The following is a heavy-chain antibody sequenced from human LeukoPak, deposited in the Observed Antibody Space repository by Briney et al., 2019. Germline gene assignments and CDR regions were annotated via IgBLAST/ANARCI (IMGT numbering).Heavy chain of an antibody. CDR1: GFTFSSYA. J-gene: IGHJ3*01. V-gene: IGHV3-23*01. D-gene: IGHD3-22*01. CDR2: ISGSGADT. CDR3: AKEFMMVVVIVTFDS. Sequence: PGGSLRLSCAASGFTFSSYAMSWVRQAPGKGLEWVSAISGSGADTSYADSVKGRFTISRDNSKNTLYLQMNSLRAEDTAVYYCAKEFMMVVVIVTFDSWGQGTLVTVSS.